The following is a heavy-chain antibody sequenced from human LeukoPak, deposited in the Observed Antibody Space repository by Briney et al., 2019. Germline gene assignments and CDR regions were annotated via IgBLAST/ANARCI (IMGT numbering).Heavy chain of an antibody. D-gene: IGHD6-13*01. CDR3: ARVGTGLSSWYLEYYYMDV. CDR2: IKQDGSEK. V-gene: IGHV3-7*01. Sequence: PGGSLRLSCAAPGFTSSRYSMNWVRQAPGKGLEWVANIKQDGSEKYYVDSVKGRFTISRDNAKNSLYLQMNSLRAEDTAVYYCARVGTGLSSWYLEYYYMDVWGKGTTVTISS. J-gene: IGHJ6*03. CDR1: GFTSSRYS.